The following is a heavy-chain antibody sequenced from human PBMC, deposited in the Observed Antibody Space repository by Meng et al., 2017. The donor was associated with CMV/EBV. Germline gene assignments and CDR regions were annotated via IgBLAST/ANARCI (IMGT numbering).Heavy chain of an antibody. CDR3: ARVGGGNWFDP. D-gene: IGHD3-16*01. J-gene: IGHJ5*02. V-gene: IGHV1-18*01. CDR2: ISAYNGNT. CDR1: CYTFTSYG. Sequence: QLQPGQPWAEVKKPGAPVKVSCKASCYTFTSYGISWVRQAPGEGLEWMGWISAYNGNTNYAQKLQGRVTMTTDTSTSTAYMELRSLRSDDTAVYYCARVGGGNWFDPWGQGTLVTVSS.